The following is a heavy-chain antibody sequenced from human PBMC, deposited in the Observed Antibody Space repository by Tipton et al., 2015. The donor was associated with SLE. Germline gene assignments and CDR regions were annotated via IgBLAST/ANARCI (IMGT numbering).Heavy chain of an antibody. V-gene: IGHV4-34*01. CDR2: INHSGST. D-gene: IGHD6-19*01. CDR3: ARPAPSSVYWYFDL. CDR1: GGSFSGYY. J-gene: IGHJ2*01. Sequence: TLSLTCAVYGGSFSGYYWSWIRQPPGKGLEWIGEINHSGSTNYNPPLKSRVTISVDTSKNQFSLKLSSVTAADTAVYYCARPAPSSVYWYFDLWGRGTLLTVSS.